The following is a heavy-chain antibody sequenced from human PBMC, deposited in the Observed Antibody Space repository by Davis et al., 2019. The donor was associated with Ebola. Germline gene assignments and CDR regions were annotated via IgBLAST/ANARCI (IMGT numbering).Heavy chain of an antibody. CDR2: IRSKAFGGKP. CDR3: AKDLKYRPPAYYDGIDV. J-gene: IGHJ6*02. CDR1: GFNAGEYA. V-gene: IGHV3-49*04. Sequence: PGGSLRLSCRVSGFNAGEYALNWVRQAPGKGLEWIGFIRSKAFGGKPAYAASVRGRVTISRDDSKSIAYLQMDSLKVEDTAVYYCAKDLKYRPPAYYDGIDVWGQGTSVTVSS. D-gene: IGHD2-2*01.